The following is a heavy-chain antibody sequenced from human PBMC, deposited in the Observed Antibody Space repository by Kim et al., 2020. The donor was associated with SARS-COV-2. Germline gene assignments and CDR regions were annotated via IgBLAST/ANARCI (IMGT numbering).Heavy chain of an antibody. J-gene: IGHJ4*02. D-gene: IGHD3-10*01. CDR2: ISSSGSTI. V-gene: IGHV3-48*03. CDR3: ASHWGFGELFEDY. Sequence: GGSLRLSCAASGFTFSSYEMNWVRQAPGKGLEWVSYISSSGSTIYYAYSVKGRFTISRDNAKNSLYLQMNSLRAEDTAVYYCASHWGFGELFEDYWGQGTLVTVSS. CDR1: GFTFSSYE.